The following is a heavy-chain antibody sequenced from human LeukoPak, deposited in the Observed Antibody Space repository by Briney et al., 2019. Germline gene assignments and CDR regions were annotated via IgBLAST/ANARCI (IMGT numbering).Heavy chain of an antibody. J-gene: IGHJ4*02. V-gene: IGHV3-23*01. CDR1: GFTFSSYA. Sequence: GGSLRLSCAASGFTFSSYAMSWVRQASGKGLEWVSAISGSGGSTYYADSVKGRFTISRDNSKNTLYLQMNSLRAEDTAVYYCAKRLRYFDWLSGGALDYWGQGTLVTVSS. CDR2: ISGSGGST. D-gene: IGHD3-9*01. CDR3: AKRLRYFDWLSGGALDY.